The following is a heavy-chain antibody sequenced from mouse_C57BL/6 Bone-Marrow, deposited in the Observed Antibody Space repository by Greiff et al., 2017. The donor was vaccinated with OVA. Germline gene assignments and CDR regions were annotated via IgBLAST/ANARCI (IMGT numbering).Heavy chain of an antibody. J-gene: IGHJ4*01. CDR1: GFNIKDDY. CDR2: IDPENGDT. D-gene: IGHD1-1*01. Sequence: EVKLMESGAELVRPGASVKLSCTASGFNIKDDYMHWVKQRPEQGLEWIGWIDPENGDTEYASKFQGKATITADTSSNTAYLQLSSLTSEDTAVYYCTTITTVVATEDAMDYWGQGTSVTVSS. CDR3: TTITTVVATEDAMDY. V-gene: IGHV14-4*01.